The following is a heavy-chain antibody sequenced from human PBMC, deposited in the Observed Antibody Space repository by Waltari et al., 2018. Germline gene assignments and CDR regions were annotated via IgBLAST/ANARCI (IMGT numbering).Heavy chain of an antibody. CDR3: ARETGPPYWYFDL. Sequence: QVQLQESGPGLVKPSETLSLTCAVSGYSISRGYCWGWIRQPPGNGLEWIGRIYHSGSTYYNPSLKSRVTISVDTSKNQFSLKLSSVTAADTAVYYCARETGPPYWYFDLWGRGTLVTVSS. CDR1: GYSISRGYC. D-gene: IGHD1-1*01. V-gene: IGHV4-38-2*02. CDR2: IYHSGST. J-gene: IGHJ2*01.